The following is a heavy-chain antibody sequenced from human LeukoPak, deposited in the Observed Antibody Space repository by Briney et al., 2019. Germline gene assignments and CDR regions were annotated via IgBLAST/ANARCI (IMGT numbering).Heavy chain of an antibody. CDR1: GGSISSSSYY. V-gene: IGHV4-39*07. J-gene: IGHJ5*02. D-gene: IGHD6-19*01. CDR3: ARSIAVAGLPVDP. CDR2: IYYSGST. Sequence: ASETLSLTCTVSGGSISSSSYYWGWIRQPPGKGLEWIGSIYYSGSTYYNPSLKSRVTISVDTSKNQFSLKLSSVTAADTAVYYCARSIAVAGLPVDPWGQGTLVTVSS.